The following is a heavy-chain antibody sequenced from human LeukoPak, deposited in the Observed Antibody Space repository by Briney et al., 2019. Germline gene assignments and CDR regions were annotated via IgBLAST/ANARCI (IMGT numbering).Heavy chain of an antibody. CDR2: IYYTGST. J-gene: IGHJ2*01. D-gene: IGHD5-24*01. V-gene: IGHV4-59*13. CDR3: ARVGMATINYWYFDL. CDR1: GGSISSYY. Sequence: SETLSLTCTVSGGSISSYYWSWIRQPPGKGLDWICYIYYTGSTNYNPSLKSRVTLSVDTSKNPFSLKLSSVTAADTAVYYCARVGMATINYWYFDLWGRGTLVTVSS.